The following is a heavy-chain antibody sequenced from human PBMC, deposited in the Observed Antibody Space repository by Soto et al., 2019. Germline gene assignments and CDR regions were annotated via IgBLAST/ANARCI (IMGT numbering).Heavy chain of an antibody. CDR1: GGSISSDGYS. CDR3: AGSDYGSGFDP. Sequence: SETLSLTCAVSGGSISSDGYSWSWIRQPPGKGLEWIGYIYHSGSTYYNPSLKSRVTISVDRSKNQFSLKLSSVTAADTAVYYCAGSDYGSGFDPWGQGTLVTASS. J-gene: IGHJ5*02. CDR2: IYHSGST. D-gene: IGHD3-10*01. V-gene: IGHV4-30-2*01.